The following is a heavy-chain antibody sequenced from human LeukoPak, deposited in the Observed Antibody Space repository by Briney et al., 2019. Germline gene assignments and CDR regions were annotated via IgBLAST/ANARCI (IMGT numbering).Heavy chain of an antibody. CDR3: ARVGSYSGSYSDY. J-gene: IGHJ4*02. CDR1: GFTFSDYY. CDR2: ISSSSTYT. V-gene: IGHV3-11*05. Sequence: SGGSLRLSCAASGFTFSDYYMIWLRQAPGKGLKGVSHISSSSTYTKYADSVKGRFTISRDDAKNSLYLQMNSLRAEDTAIYYCARVGSYSGSYSDYWGQGTLVTVSS. D-gene: IGHD1-26*01.